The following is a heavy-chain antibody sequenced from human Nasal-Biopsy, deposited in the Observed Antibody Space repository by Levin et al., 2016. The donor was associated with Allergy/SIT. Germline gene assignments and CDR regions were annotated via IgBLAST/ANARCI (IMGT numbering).Heavy chain of an antibody. CDR2: ISYSGDT. D-gene: IGHD1-26*01. V-gene: IGHV4-31*03. J-gene: IGHJ4*02. Sequence: SETLSLTCTVSGGSISSGGYYWTWIRQLPGKGMEWIGYISYSGDTNYNPSLKSRLTILVDTSKNQLSLKLSSVTAADTAVYYCASRPPGETYYGVFDYWGQGTLVTVSS. CDR3: ASRPPGETYYGVFDY. CDR1: GGSISSGGYY.